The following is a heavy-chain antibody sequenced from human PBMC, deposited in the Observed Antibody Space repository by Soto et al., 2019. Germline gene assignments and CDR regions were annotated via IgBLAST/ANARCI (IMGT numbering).Heavy chain of an antibody. D-gene: IGHD3-3*01. J-gene: IGHJ6*02. CDR1: GFTFSSYA. V-gene: IGHV3-23*01. Sequence: GGSLRLSCAASGFTFSSYAMSWVRQAPGKGLEWVSAISGSGGSTYYADSVKGRFTISRDNSKNTLYLQMNSLRAEDTAVYYCAKDLAANYDFWSGYYTRPPKYYYYGMDVWGQGTTVTVPS. CDR3: AKDLAANYDFWSGYYTRPPKYYYYGMDV. CDR2: ISGSGGST.